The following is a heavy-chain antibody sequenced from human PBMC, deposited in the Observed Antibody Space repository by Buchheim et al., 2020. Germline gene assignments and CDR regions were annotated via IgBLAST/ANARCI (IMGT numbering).Heavy chain of an antibody. CDR2: ISYDGSNK. CDR1: GFTFSSYG. J-gene: IGHJ6*02. D-gene: IGHD1-26*01. V-gene: IGHV3-30*18. CDR3: AKDHSGSYLYYYYYYGMDV. Sequence: QVQLVESGGGVVQPGRSLRLSCAASGFTFSSYGMHWVRQAPGKGLEWVAVISYDGSNKYYADSVKGRFTISRDNSKNTLYLQMNSLRAEDTAVYYCAKDHSGSYLYYYYYYGMDVWGQGTT.